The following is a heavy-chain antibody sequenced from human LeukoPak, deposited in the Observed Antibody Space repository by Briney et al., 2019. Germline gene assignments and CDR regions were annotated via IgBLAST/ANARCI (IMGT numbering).Heavy chain of an antibody. CDR1: GGSLSNYY. V-gene: IGHV4-34*01. CDR3: ARDSSGDYVFTY. J-gene: IGHJ4*02. D-gene: IGHD4-17*01. CDR2: INQSGRT. Sequence: PSETLSLTCTVSGGSLSNYYWSWIRQTPGKGLEWLGQINQSGRTNYNPSLKSRVTLSVATSKNQFSLKLTSVTAADTAVYFCARDSSGDYVFTYWGQGTLVTVSS.